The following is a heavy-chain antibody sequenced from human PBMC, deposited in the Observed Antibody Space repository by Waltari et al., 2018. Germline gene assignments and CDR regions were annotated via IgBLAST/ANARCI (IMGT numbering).Heavy chain of an antibody. J-gene: IGHJ4*02. CDR1: GFTVSSNY. CDR2: IYSSGST. D-gene: IGHD3-9*01. V-gene: IGHV3-53*02. Sequence: EVQLVETGGGLIQPGGSLRLSCAASGFTVSSNYISWVRPAPGKGLEWGSVIYSSGSTYYADSVKGRFTISRDNSKNTLYLQMNSLRAEDTAVYYCARSYYDILTGYRPLYYWGQGTLVTVSS. CDR3: ARSYYDILTGYRPLYY.